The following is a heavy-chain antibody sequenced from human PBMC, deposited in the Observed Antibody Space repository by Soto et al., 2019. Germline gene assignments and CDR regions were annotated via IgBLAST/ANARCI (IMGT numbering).Heavy chain of an antibody. D-gene: IGHD3-10*01. J-gene: IGHJ3*02. Sequence: GASVKVSCKASGYTFSDYYMHWVRQAPGQGLECMGWISPNNGATNYAQKFQDRVTMTRDASITTAYMELSRLRSDDTAVYYCAGSFKYGSGTFDSFDIWGQGTMVTVSS. CDR2: ISPNNGAT. CDR3: AGSFKYGSGTFDSFDI. V-gene: IGHV1-2*02. CDR1: GYTFSDYY.